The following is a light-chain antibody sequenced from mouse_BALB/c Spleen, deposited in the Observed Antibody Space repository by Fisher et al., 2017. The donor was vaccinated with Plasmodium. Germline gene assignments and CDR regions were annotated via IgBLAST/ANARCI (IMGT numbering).Light chain of an antibody. J-gene: IGKJ1*01. V-gene: IGKV1-135*01. CDR3: SQSTHVPWT. Sequence: DIVMTQSTLTLSVTIGQPASISCKSSQSLLDSDGQTYLNWLLQRPGQSPKRLISLVSEPDSGVPDRFTGSGSGTDFTLKISRVEAEDLGIYFCSQSTHVPWTFGGGTKLEIK. CDR2: LVS. CDR1: QSLLDSDGQTY.